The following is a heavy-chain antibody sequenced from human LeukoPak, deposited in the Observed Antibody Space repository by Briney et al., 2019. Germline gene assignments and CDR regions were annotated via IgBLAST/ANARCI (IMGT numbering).Heavy chain of an antibody. J-gene: IGHJ4*02. CDR3: ARAFITGYFDY. CDR1: GGSISRYY. V-gene: IGHV4-59*01. Sequence: PSETLSLTCTVSGGSISRYYWSWIRQPPGKGLEWIGYFYYSGSTNYNPSLKSRVTISVDTSKNQFSLKLSSVTAADTAVYYCARAFITGYFDYWGQGTLVTVSS. CDR2: FYYSGST. D-gene: IGHD3-16*01.